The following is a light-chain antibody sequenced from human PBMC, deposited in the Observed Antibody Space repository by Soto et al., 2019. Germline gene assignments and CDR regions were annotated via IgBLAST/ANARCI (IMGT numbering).Light chain of an antibody. CDR1: QSMSDW. Sequence: DIQMTQPPSTLSASIGDTVTISCRSSQSMSDWLAWYHQKPGKAPRLLIYRASTLHRGVPSRCRGSRSGTEFALPISDLEADDFAIYFCQQYHIYAWTFGQGNPVAIK. CDR2: RAS. CDR3: QQYHIYAWT. J-gene: IGKJ1*01. V-gene: IGKV1-5*03.